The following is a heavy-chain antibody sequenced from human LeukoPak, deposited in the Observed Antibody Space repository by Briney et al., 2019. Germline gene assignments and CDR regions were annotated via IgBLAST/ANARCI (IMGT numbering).Heavy chain of an antibody. Sequence: GGSLRLSCAASGFTFSDYGMHWVRQAPGKGLEWVAVIWYDGSNKYSADSVKGRFTISRDNSKNTLYLQMNSLRAEDTAVYYCARDGGTSHFDYWGQGTLVSVSS. J-gene: IGHJ4*02. D-gene: IGHD4-23*01. CDR3: ARDGGTSHFDY. V-gene: IGHV3-33*01. CDR2: IWYDGSNK. CDR1: GFTFSDYG.